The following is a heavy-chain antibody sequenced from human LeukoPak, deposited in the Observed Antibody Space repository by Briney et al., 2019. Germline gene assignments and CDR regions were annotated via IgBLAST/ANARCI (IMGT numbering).Heavy chain of an antibody. J-gene: IGHJ5*02. Sequence: GGSLRLSCAASGFTFSSYAMHWVRQAPSKGLEWVAVISYDGSNKYYADSVKGRFTISRDNSKNTLYLQMNSLRAEDTAVYYCARGSGPENWFDPWGQGTLVTVSS. V-gene: IGHV3-30-3*01. CDR1: GFTFSSYA. CDR2: ISYDGSNK. CDR3: ARGSGPENWFDP. D-gene: IGHD3-10*01.